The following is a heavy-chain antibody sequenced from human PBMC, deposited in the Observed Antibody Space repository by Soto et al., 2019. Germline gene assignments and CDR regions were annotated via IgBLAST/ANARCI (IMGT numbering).Heavy chain of an antibody. Sequence: QVQLQESGPGLVKPSETLSLTCTVSGGSITNYYCSWFRQPPGKGLEWIGYIKYNGDSAYNLSLTRRVTMPMTTXXTQFSLMLESVTATDTAVYYCARPGFGSLHGLVDVWGQGTTVIVSS. V-gene: IGHV4-59*08. D-gene: IGHD3-10*01. CDR2: IKYNGDS. CDR3: ARPGFGSLHGLVDV. CDR1: GGSITNYY. J-gene: IGHJ6*02.